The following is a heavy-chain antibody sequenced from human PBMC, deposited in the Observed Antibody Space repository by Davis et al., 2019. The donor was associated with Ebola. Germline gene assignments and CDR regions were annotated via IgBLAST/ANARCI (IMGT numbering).Heavy chain of an antibody. Sequence: MPSETLSLTCTVSGGSISSSSYYWGWIRQPPGKGLEWIGEINHSGNTNYSPSLKSRVTISVDTSKNQFSLRLNSVTAADTAVYYCARGGSDHFYWGQGTLVTVSS. CDR1: GGSISSSSYY. D-gene: IGHD2/OR15-2a*01. V-gene: IGHV4-39*07. CDR3: ARGGSDHFY. CDR2: INHSGNT. J-gene: IGHJ4*02.